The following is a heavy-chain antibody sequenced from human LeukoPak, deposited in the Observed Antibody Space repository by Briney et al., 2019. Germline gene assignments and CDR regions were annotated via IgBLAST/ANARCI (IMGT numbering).Heavy chain of an antibody. V-gene: IGHV3-7*03. CDR1: GFAFGSEA. Sequence: GGSLRLSCAVSGFAFGSEAMSWVRQSPGKGLEWVANIKQDGSEKYYVDSVKGRFTISRDNAKNTLYLQMNSLRAEDTAVYYCAKVQLRFLEWLLDYWGQGTLVTVSS. CDR3: AKVQLRFLEWLLDY. CDR2: IKQDGSEK. J-gene: IGHJ4*02. D-gene: IGHD3-3*01.